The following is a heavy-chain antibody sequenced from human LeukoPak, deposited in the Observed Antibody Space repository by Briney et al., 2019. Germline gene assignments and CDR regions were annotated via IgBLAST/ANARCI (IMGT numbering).Heavy chain of an antibody. CDR1: GFTFSMFA. Sequence: PGRSLRLSCAASGFTFSMFAMHWVRQAPGKGLEWVAFISYDGRNGYYAESVKGRFTISRDNSKNTLYLQMNSLRPEDTAVYYCARDLIAVAASSYWGQGTLVTVSS. J-gene: IGHJ4*02. D-gene: IGHD6-19*01. CDR3: ARDLIAVAASSY. V-gene: IGHV3-30*04. CDR2: ISYDGRNG.